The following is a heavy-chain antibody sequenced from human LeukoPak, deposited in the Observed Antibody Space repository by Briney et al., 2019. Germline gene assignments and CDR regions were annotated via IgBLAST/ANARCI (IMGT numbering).Heavy chain of an antibody. Sequence: PGGSLRLSCAASGFTFSNYAMSWVRQAPGKGLDWVSGISGSGGNTYYADSVKGRFTLSRDNSQNTLYLHMNSLRAEDRAVYYCAKRDNTGWYYFDYWGQGTVVSVS. CDR3: AKRDNTGWYYFDY. CDR2: ISGSGGNT. CDR1: GFTFSNYA. J-gene: IGHJ4*02. D-gene: IGHD6-19*01. V-gene: IGHV3-23*01.